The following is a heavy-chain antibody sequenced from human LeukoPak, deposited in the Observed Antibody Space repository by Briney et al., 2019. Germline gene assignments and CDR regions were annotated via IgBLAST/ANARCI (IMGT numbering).Heavy chain of an antibody. V-gene: IGHV4-61*02. CDR1: GGSISSADYY. D-gene: IGHD6-19*01. CDR3: AREGSSGWYKGYYYYMDV. Sequence: SQTLSLTCTVSGGSISSADYYWSWIRQPAGRGLEWIGRIYTSGSTNYNPSLKSRVTISVDTSKNQFSLKLSSVTAADTAVYYCAREGSSGWYKGYYYYMDVWGKGTTVTVSS. J-gene: IGHJ6*03. CDR2: IYTSGST.